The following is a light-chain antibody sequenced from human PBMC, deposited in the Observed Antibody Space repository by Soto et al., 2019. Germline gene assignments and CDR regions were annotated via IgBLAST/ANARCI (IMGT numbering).Light chain of an antibody. J-gene: IGKJ1*01. Sequence: IVLTQSPATLSLSPGERATLSCRASQSVSRYLAWYQQKPGQAPRLLIYGATTRATGIPARFSGSGSGTEFTLTISSLQSEDSAVYYCQQYNDWLPETFGQGTKVDIK. CDR3: QQYNDWLPET. CDR1: QSVSRY. V-gene: IGKV3-15*01. CDR2: GAT.